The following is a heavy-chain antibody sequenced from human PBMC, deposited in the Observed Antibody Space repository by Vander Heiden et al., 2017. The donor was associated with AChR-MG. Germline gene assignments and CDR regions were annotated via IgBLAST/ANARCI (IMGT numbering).Heavy chain of an antibody. CDR1: GGTFSSND. CDR2: ITPIFGTA. CDR3: ARGDASYDSWTGYMYFDY. D-gene: IGHD3-9*01. J-gene: IGHJ4*02. Sequence: QVQLVQSGAEVKKPGSSVKVSCKASGGTFSSNDISWVRQAPGQGLEWMGGITPIFGTANYAKKFQGRVTITADESTSTAYRELSSLRSEETAVYYCARGDASYDSWTGYMYFDYWGQGTLVTVSS. V-gene: IGHV1-69*01.